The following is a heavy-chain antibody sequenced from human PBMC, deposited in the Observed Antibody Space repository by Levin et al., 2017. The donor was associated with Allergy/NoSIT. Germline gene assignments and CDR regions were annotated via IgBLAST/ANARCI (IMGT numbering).Heavy chain of an antibody. V-gene: IGHV1-69*02. J-gene: IGHJ4*02. CDR2: IIPILGIA. Sequence: KISCKASGGTFSSYTISWVRQAPGQGLEWMGRIIPILGIANYAQKFQGRVTITADISTSTAYMELSSLRSEDTAVYYCARAAGVTGTTWFDYWGQGTLVTVSS. CDR3: ARAAGVTGTTWFDY. CDR1: GGTFSSYT. D-gene: IGHD1-20*01.